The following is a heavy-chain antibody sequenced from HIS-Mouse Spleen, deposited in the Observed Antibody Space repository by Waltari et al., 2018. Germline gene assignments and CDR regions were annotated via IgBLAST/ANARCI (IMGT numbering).Heavy chain of an antibody. CDR2: ISYDGSNK. CDR3: AKEFAKGSSWY. Sequence: QVQLVESGGGVVQPGRSLRLSCAASGFTFSSYGMHWVRQAPGKGLEWVAVISYDGSNKYYADSVKGRFTISRDNSKNTLYLQMNSLRAEDTAVYYCAKEFAKGSSWYWGQGTLVTVSS. V-gene: IGHV3-30*18. J-gene: IGHJ4*02. CDR1: GFTFSSYG. D-gene: IGHD6-13*01.